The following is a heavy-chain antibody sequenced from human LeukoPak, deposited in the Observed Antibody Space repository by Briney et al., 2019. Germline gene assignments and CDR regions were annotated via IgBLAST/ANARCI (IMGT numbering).Heavy chain of an antibody. J-gene: IGHJ4*02. Sequence: GGSLRLSCAASGFTFSSYAISWVRQAPGQGLEWMGGIIPIFGTANYAQKFQGRGTITADESTSTAYMELSSLRSEDTAVYYCARLISIPDSSGAGGYWGQGTLVTVSS. CDR3: ARLISIPDSSGAGGY. CDR2: IIPIFGTA. V-gene: IGHV1-69*01. D-gene: IGHD3-22*01. CDR1: GFTFSSYA.